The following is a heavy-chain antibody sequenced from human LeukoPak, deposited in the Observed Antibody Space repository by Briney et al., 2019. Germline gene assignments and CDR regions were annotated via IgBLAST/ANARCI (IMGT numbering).Heavy chain of an antibody. V-gene: IGHV1-18*01. CDR2: ISTSTGDT. CDR3: ARDWYCTSTGCHDTFDI. Sequence: GASVEVSCKASGYTFISYGISWVRQAPGQGLEWMGWISTSTGDTSYSQNFQGRVTLTTDTSTTTVNMELRSLRSDDTAVYYCARDWYCTSTGCHDTFDIWGQGTMVTVSS. J-gene: IGHJ3*02. D-gene: IGHD2-2*01. CDR1: GYTFISYG.